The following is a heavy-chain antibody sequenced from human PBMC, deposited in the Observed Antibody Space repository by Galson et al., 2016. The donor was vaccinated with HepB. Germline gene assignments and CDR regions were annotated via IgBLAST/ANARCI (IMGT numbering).Heavy chain of an antibody. Sequence: SVKVSCKASGYTFTSYYMHWVRQAPGQGLDWMGMINPSSGSANYAQKFQGRVTVTRDTSTSTVYMELSRQRSEDTAVYYWARGGEGHDFIDYWGQGTLVTVSS. CDR2: INPSSGSA. J-gene: IGHJ4*02. CDR3: ARGGEGHDFIDY. D-gene: IGHD3-16*01. CDR1: GYTFTSYY. V-gene: IGHV1-46*01.